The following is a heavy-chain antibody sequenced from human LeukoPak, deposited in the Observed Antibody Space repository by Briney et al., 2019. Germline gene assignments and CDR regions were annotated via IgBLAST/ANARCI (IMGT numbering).Heavy chain of an antibody. CDR3: ARGYSGTYYDY. J-gene: IGHJ4*02. CDR2: ISSSGSTI. D-gene: IGHD1-26*01. Sequence: GGSLRLSCAASGCTFGDYAMTWVRQAPGKGLEWVSYISSSGSTIYYADSVKGRFTISRDSAKNSLFLQMNSLRAEDTALYYCARGYSGTYYDYWGQGTLVTVSS. CDR1: GCTFGDYA. V-gene: IGHV3-48*03.